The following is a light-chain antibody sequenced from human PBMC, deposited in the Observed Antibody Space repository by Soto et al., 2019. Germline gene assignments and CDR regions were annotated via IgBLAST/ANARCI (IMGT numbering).Light chain of an antibody. CDR1: SIDISIYNY. Sequence: QSALTQPASVSGSPGQSITISCTGTSIDISIYNYVSWYQQHPGKAPKLIIYEVSNRPSGISNRFSGAKSGNTASLTISGLQVEDEADYYCCSYTSSTNYVFGAGTKVTVL. J-gene: IGLJ1*01. CDR2: EVS. V-gene: IGLV2-14*01. CDR3: CSYTSSTNYV.